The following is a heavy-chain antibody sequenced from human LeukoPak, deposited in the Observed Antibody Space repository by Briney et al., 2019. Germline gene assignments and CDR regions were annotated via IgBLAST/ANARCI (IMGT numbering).Heavy chain of an antibody. CDR2: INHSGST. CDR1: GGSFSGYY. J-gene: IGHJ4*02. Sequence: TASETLSLTCAVYGGSFSGYYWSWIRQPPGKGLEWIGEINHSGSTNYNPSLKSRVTISVDTSKNQFSLKLSSVTAADTAVYYCARGLKCYYDSSGPYSGRFDYWGQGTLVTVSS. CDR3: ARGLKCYYDSSGPYSGRFDY. D-gene: IGHD3-22*01. V-gene: IGHV4-34*01.